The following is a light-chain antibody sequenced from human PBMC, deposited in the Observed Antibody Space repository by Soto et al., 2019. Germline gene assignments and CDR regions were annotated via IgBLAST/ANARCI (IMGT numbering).Light chain of an antibody. CDR2: EVR. V-gene: IGLV2-14*01. CDR3: SSYTSTSTLYV. Sequence: QSVLTQPASVSGSLGQSITISCTGTSSDVGEYNYVSWYQQHPGIAPKLMIYEVRDRPSGVSNRFSGSKSGNTASLTISGLQTEDEVDYYCSSYTSTSTLYVFGTGTKVTVL. J-gene: IGLJ1*01. CDR1: SSDVGEYNY.